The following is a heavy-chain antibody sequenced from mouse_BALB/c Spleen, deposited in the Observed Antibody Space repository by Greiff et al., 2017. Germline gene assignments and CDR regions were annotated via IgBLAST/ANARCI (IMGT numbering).Heavy chain of an antibody. Sequence: EVNLVESGGDLVKPGGSLKLSCAASGFTFSSYGMSWVRQTPDKRLEWVATISSGGSYTYYPDSVKGRFTISRDNAKNTLYLQMSSLKSEDTAMYYCARGGLRGYFDYWGQGTTLTVSS. V-gene: IGHV5-6*01. CDR3: ARGGLRGYFDY. CDR1: GFTFSSYG. CDR2: ISSGGSYT. J-gene: IGHJ2*01. D-gene: IGHD2-12*01.